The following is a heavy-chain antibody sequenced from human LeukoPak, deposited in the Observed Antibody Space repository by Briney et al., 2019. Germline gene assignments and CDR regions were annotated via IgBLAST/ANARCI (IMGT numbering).Heavy chain of an antibody. V-gene: IGHV4-34*01. Sequence: PSETLSLICAVYGGSFSGYYWTWIRQPPGKGLEWIGEIDHRETTNCNPSLKSRVTISIDMSTNQFSLRLSSVTAADTAVYFCARGPRTVYDSLTGYYYFDYWGQGTLVTVSS. CDR1: GGSFSGYY. J-gene: IGHJ4*02. D-gene: IGHD3-9*01. CDR2: IDHRETT. CDR3: ARGPRTVYDSLTGYYYFDY.